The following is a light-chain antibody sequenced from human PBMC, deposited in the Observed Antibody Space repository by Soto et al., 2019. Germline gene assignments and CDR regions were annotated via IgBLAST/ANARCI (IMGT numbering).Light chain of an antibody. Sequence: EIVFTQSPATLSLSPGERATLSCRASQSVSSYLAWYQQKPGQAPRLLIYDASNRATGIPARFSGSGSGTDFTLTISSXEPEDFAVYYCQQRSNWPLTFGGGTKVDIK. CDR2: DAS. CDR1: QSVSSY. V-gene: IGKV3-11*01. J-gene: IGKJ4*01. CDR3: QQRSNWPLT.